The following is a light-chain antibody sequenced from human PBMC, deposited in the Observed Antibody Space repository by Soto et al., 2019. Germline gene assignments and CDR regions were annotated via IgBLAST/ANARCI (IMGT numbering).Light chain of an antibody. CDR3: SSYTGSTTLGV. V-gene: IGLV2-14*01. CDR2: EVS. Sequence: QSSLTQPASVSGSPGQSITLSCTGTSSDVGGYNYVSWYQQHPGKAPKLMIYEVSNRPSGVSNRFSGSKSGNTASLTISGLQAEDEAYYYCSSYTGSTTLGVFGGGTKLTVL. CDR1: SSDVGGYNY. J-gene: IGLJ2*01.